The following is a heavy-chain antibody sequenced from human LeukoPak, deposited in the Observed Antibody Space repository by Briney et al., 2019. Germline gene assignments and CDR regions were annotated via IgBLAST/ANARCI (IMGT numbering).Heavy chain of an antibody. J-gene: IGHJ4*02. CDR3: TRVTKQWLEVGGGY. V-gene: IGHV3-49*03. Sequence: GGSLRLSCTASGFTFGDYAMSWFRQAPGKGLEWVGFIRSKAYGGTTEYAASVKGRFTISRDDSKSIAYLQMNSLKTEDTAVYYCTRVTKQWLEVGGGYWGQGTLVTVSS. D-gene: IGHD6-19*01. CDR2: IRSKAYGGTT. CDR1: GFTFGDYA.